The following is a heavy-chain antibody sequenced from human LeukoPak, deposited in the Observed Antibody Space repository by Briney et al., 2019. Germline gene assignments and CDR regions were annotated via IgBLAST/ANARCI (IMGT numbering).Heavy chain of an antibody. D-gene: IGHD3-22*01. Sequence: GGSLRLSCAASRFTFSAYGMSWVRQAPGKGLEWVSAISGSGGSTYYADSVKGRFTISRDNSKNTLYLQMNSLRAEDTAVYYCAKDGISYGIYDSSGYLDYWGQGTLVTVSS. V-gene: IGHV3-23*01. CDR1: RFTFSAYG. CDR2: ISGSGGST. J-gene: IGHJ4*02. CDR3: AKDGISYGIYDSSGYLDY.